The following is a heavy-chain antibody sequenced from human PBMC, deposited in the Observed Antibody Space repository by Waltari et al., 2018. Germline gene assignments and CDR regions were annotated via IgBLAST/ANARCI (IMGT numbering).Heavy chain of an antibody. J-gene: IGHJ4*02. CDR3: GRIVGYDNSALMGK. V-gene: IGHV4-34*01. D-gene: IGHD3-22*01. CDR1: GGSFSGYY. CDR2: INHSGSA. Sequence: QVQLQQWGAGLLKPSEILSLTCAVYGGSFSGYYWSWLRPPPGKGLEWIGEINHSGSAHYTPSLKIRVTMSVDTSKNQFSLKLNFVTAADTAVYYCGRIVGYDNSALMGKWGQGTLVTVSS.